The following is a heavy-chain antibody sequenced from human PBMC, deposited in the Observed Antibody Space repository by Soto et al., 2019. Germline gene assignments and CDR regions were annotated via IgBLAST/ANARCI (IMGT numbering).Heavy chain of an antibody. Sequence: QVQLVQSGAEVKKPGSSVKVSCKASGGTFSSYAISWVRQAPGQGLEWMGGIIPIFGTAIYAPKFQGRVPITADESTIAAYMELSSLRSEATAVYYCASDEDSSGYLFDYWGQGTLVTVSS. CDR1: GGTFSSYA. V-gene: IGHV1-69*01. CDR2: IIPIFGTA. J-gene: IGHJ4*02. D-gene: IGHD3-22*01. CDR3: ASDEDSSGYLFDY.